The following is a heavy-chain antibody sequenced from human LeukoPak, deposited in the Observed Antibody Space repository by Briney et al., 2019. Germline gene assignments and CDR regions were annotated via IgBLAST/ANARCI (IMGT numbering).Heavy chain of an antibody. CDR1: GGSISSYY. V-gene: IGHV4-59*08. D-gene: IGHD3-10*01. CDR2: IYYSGST. J-gene: IGHJ5*02. Sequence: SETLSLTRTVSGGSISSYYWSWIRQPPGKGLEWIGYIYYSGSTNYNPSLKSRVTISVDTSKNQFSLKLSSVTAADTAVYYCARLGTMVRGVINGLDWFDPWGQGTLVTVSS. CDR3: ARLGTMVRGVINGLDWFDP.